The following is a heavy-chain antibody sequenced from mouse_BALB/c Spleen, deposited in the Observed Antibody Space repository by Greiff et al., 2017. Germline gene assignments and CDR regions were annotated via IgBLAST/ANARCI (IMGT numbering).Heavy chain of an antibody. J-gene: IGHJ3*01. CDR3: TRDFGNYFAY. CDR2: ISSGGSYT. Sequence: EVQLVESGGGLVKPGGSLKLSCAASGFTFSSYTMSWVRQTPEKRLEWVATISSGGSYTYYPDSVKGRFTISRDNAKNTLYLQMSSLKSEDTAMYYCTRDFGNYFAYWGQGTLVTVSA. CDR1: GFTFSSYT. V-gene: IGHV5-6-4*01. D-gene: IGHD2-1*01.